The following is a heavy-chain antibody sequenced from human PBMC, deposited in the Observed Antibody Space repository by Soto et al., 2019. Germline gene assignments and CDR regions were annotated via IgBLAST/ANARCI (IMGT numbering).Heavy chain of an antibody. V-gene: IGHV4-39*01. CDR2: IYYSGST. Sequence: QLQLQESGPGLVKPSETLSLTCTVSGGSISSSSYYWGWIRQPPGKGLEWIGSIYYSGSTYYNPSLKSRVTISVDTSKNQFSLKLSSVTAADTAVYYCARREGATSPFDYWGQGTLVTVSS. CDR3: ARREGATSPFDY. J-gene: IGHJ4*02. D-gene: IGHD1-26*01. CDR1: GGSISSSSYY.